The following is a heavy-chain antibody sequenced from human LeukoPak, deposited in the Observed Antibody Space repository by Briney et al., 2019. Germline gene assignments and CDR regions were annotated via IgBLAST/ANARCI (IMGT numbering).Heavy chain of an antibody. CDR3: AKNNWNDMPFVDD. CDR2: ISGSGVGT. CDR1: GFTFRNSA. J-gene: IGHJ4*02. V-gene: IGHV3-23*01. D-gene: IGHD1-20*01. Sequence: GGSLRLSCAASGFTFRNSAMSWVRQAPGKGLEWVSTISGSGVGTYYADSVKGRFTISRDKFKNTLYLQMNSLRAEDTAVYYCAKNNWNDMPFVDDWGQGTLVTVSS.